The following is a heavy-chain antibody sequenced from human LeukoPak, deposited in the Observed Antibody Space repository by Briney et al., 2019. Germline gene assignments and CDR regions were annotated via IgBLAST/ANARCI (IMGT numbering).Heavy chain of an antibody. CDR3: AREGWDLNALDI. Sequence: PGGSLRLSCVVSGFTLSSYAMSWVRQAPGKGLEWVAATSSSDSGKYHADSVKGRFTISRDNAKNSLYLQMSSLRAEDTAIYYCAREGWDLNALDIWGQGTMVTVSP. V-gene: IGHV3-21*01. D-gene: IGHD1-26*01. J-gene: IGHJ3*02. CDR2: TSSSDSGK. CDR1: GFTLSSYA.